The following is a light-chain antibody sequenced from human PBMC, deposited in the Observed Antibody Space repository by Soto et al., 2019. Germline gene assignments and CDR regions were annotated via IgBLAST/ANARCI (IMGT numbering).Light chain of an antibody. CDR1: SGHSSNI. J-gene: IGLJ3*02. Sequence: QPVLTQSSSASASLGSSVRLTCTLSSGHSSNIIAWHQQQPGKAPRYLMKLEGSGSYNKGSGVPDRFSGSSSGPDRYLTISNLQFEDEADYYCETWDINTRVFGGGTQLTVL. V-gene: IGLV4-60*02. CDR3: ETWDINTRV. CDR2: LEGSGSY.